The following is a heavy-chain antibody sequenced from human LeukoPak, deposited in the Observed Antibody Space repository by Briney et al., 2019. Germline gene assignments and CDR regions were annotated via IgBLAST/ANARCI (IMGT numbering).Heavy chain of an antibody. CDR2: ISYDGSNK. J-gene: IGHJ5*02. CDR1: GFTFSSYA. Sequence: GGSLRLSCAASGFTFSSYAMHWVRQAPGKGLEWVAVISYDGSNKYYADSVKGRFTISRDNSKNTLYLQMNSLRAEDTAVYYCARDRWRLVLEYWFDPWGQGTLVTVSS. V-gene: IGHV3-30*01. D-gene: IGHD6-6*01. CDR3: ARDRWRLVLEYWFDP.